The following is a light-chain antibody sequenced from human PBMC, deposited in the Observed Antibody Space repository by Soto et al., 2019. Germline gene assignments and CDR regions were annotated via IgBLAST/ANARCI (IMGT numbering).Light chain of an antibody. CDR1: SSNIGANFD. J-gene: IGLJ3*02. Sequence: QSVLTQSPSVSGAPGQRVTISCTGSSSNIGANFDVHWYQHLPGTALKLLIYGNSNRPSGVPDRFSGSKSGTSASLAINGLQAEDEAHYYCQSYDNSLSGSGVFGGGTKLTVL. V-gene: IGLV1-40*01. CDR2: GNS. CDR3: QSYDNSLSGSGV.